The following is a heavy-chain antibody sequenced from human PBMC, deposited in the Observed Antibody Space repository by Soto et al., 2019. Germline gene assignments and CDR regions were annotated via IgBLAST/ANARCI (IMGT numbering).Heavy chain of an antibody. D-gene: IGHD3-10*01. CDR1: GFSFISYA. J-gene: IGHJ6*03. V-gene: IGHV3-23*01. Sequence: PVGALRLSYAASGFSFISYAMSWVRQAPGKWLEWVSAISGSGGSTYYADSVKGRFTISRDNSKNTLYLQMNSLRAEDTAVYYCAKDRYDIRFGELSYMDVWGKGTTVTVSS. CDR2: ISGSGGST. CDR3: AKDRYDIRFGELSYMDV.